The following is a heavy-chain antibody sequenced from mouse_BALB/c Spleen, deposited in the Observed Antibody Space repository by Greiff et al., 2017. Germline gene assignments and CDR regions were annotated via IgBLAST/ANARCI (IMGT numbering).Heavy chain of an antibody. J-gene: IGHJ3*01. CDR3: ARHDGNYWFAY. D-gene: IGHD2-1*01. Sequence: VQLQQSGPELVKPGASVKISCKASGYSFTGYFMNWVMQSHGKTLAWIGRINPYNGDTFYNQKFKGKATLTVDKSSSTAHMELRSLASEDSAVYYCARHDGNYWFAYWGQGTLVTVSA. V-gene: IGHV1-20*02. CDR2: INPYNGDT. CDR1: GYSFTGYF.